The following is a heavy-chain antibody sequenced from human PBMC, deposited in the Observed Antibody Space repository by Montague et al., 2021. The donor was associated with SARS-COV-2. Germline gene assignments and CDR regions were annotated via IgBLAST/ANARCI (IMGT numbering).Heavy chain of an antibody. J-gene: IGHJ6*02. CDR2: IFDNGDN. CDR1: GVAISYGD. V-gene: IGHV4-4*09. Sequence: SETLSLTCTVSGVAISYGDWSWIRQPPGKGLEWIVTIFDNGDNDXXPSLKSRVTVSEDTSQNQFSLRLSSVAAADTALYYCARYYERSWDVWGQGTTVTVSS. D-gene: IGHD3-16*01. CDR3: ARYYERSWDV.